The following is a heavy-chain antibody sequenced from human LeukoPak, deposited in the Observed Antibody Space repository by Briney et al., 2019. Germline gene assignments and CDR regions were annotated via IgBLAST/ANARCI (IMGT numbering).Heavy chain of an antibody. CDR3: ARSLKRVPVEFDP. Sequence: GASVKPSCKASGYTFTGYYMHWVRQAPGQGLEWMGWINPNSGGTNYAQKFQGRVTMTRDTSISTAYMELSRLRSDDTAVYYCARSLKRVPVEFDPWGQGTLVTVSS. V-gene: IGHV1-2*02. CDR1: GYTFTGYY. D-gene: IGHD2-2*01. CDR2: INPNSGGT. J-gene: IGHJ5*02.